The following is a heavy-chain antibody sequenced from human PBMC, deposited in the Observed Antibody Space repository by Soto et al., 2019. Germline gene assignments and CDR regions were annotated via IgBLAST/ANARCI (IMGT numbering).Heavy chain of an antibody. Sequence: EVQLLESGGGLVQPGGSLRLSCDASGFTIINYAMTWLRQAPGQGLEWVSTFTSPGVTYYADSVKGRFTISRDTSKNTLFLQMNSLRAEDTAVYYCAKREARTGSYFDWGQGTLVTVSP. J-gene: IGHJ4*02. CDR3: AKREARTGSYFD. V-gene: IGHV3-23*01. CDR2: FTSPGVT. D-gene: IGHD1-26*01. CDR1: GFTIINYA.